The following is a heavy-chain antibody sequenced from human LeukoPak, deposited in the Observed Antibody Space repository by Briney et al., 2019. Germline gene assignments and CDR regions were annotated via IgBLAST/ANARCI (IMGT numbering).Heavy chain of an antibody. CDR1: GGSISSYY. CDR2: IYTSGST. Sequence: SETLSLTCTVSGGSISSYYWSWIRQPAGKGLEWIGRIYTSGSTNYNPSLKSRVTMSVDTSKNQFSLKLSSVTAADTAVYYCATDSSSWSFLDYWGQGTLVTVSS. J-gene: IGHJ4*02. CDR3: ATDSSSWSFLDY. D-gene: IGHD6-13*01. V-gene: IGHV4-4*07.